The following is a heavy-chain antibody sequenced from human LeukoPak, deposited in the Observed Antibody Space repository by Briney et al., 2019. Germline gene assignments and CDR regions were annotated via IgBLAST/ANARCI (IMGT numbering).Heavy chain of an antibody. V-gene: IGHV3-33*06. CDR2: IWYDGSNK. CDR1: GFTFSNYG. Sequence: GGSLRLSCAASGFTFSNYGMHWVRQAPGKGLEWVALIWYDGSNKFYADSVKGRFTISRDNSRGTLYLQMSSLRAEDTTMYYCAKDYSGSYQYFQHWGQGTLVTVSA. CDR3: AKDYSGSYQYFQH. D-gene: IGHD1-26*01. J-gene: IGHJ1*01.